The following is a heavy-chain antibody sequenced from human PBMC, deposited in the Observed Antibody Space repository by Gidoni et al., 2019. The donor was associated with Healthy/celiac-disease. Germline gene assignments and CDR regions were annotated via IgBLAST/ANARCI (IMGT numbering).Heavy chain of an antibody. D-gene: IGHD6-19*01. CDR1: GCSISSRSSY. CDR3: ARLGDSSGWYDY. CDR2: IYYSGST. V-gene: IGHV4-39*01. J-gene: IGHJ4*02. Sequence: QLQLQESGPGLVKPSETLSLTCTVSGCSISSRSSYWGWLRQPPGKGREWIGSIYYSGSTYYNPPRKSRVTISVDTSKNQFSLKLSSVTAADTAVYYCARLGDSSGWYDYWGQGTLVTVSS.